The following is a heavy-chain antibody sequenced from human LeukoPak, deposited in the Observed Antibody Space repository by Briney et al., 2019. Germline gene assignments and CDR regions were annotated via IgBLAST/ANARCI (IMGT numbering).Heavy chain of an antibody. CDR1: GFTFTTYW. CDR3: ARTNSQARDYYYYMDV. V-gene: IGHV3-7*01. CDR2: INQDGSEK. D-gene: IGHD1-7*01. Sequence: GGSLRLSCAASGFTFTTYWMSWVRQPPGQGLEWVANINQDGSEKYYVDSVKGRFTMSRHNAKNSLYLQMNSLRADDTAVYYCARTNSQARDYYYYMDVWGKGTTVTVSS. J-gene: IGHJ6*03.